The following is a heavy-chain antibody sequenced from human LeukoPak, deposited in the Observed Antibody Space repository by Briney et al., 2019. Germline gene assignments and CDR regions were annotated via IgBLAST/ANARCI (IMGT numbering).Heavy chain of an antibody. J-gene: IGHJ3*02. CDR2: ISSSSSYI. CDR3: ARTYYDILTGSKDAFDI. Sequence: GGSLRLSCAASGFTFSSYSMNWVRQAPGKGLEWVSSISSSSSYIYYADSVKGRFTISRDNAKNSLYLQMNSLRAEDTAVYYCARTYYDILTGSKDAFDIWGQGTMVTASS. V-gene: IGHV3-21*01. D-gene: IGHD3-9*01. CDR1: GFTFSSYS.